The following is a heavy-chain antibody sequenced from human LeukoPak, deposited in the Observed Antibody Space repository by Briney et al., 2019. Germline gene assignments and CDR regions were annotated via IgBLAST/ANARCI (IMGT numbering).Heavy chain of an antibody. J-gene: IGHJ4*02. CDR3: ARGPRITMIVVVD. CDR2: IYYSGST. V-gene: IGHV4-39*01. Sequence: PSETLSLTCTVSGXSISSSSYYWGWIRQPPGKGLEWIWSIYYSGSTYYNPSLKSRVTISVDTSKNQFSLKLSSVTAADTAVYYCARGPRITMIVVVDWGQGTLVTVSS. D-gene: IGHD3-22*01. CDR1: GXSISSSSYY.